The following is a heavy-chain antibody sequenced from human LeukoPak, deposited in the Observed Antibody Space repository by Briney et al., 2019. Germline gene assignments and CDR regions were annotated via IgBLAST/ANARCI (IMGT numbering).Heavy chain of an antibody. Sequence: SETLSLTCAVSGGSFSGYYWSWIRQPPGKGLEWIGEINHSGSTNYNPSLKSRVTISVDTSKNQFSLKLSSVTAADTAVYYCARGDGYCSGGSCSYNWFDPWGQGTLVTVSS. CDR2: INHSGST. CDR1: GGSFSGYY. D-gene: IGHD2-15*01. CDR3: ARGDGYCSGGSCSYNWFDP. J-gene: IGHJ5*02. V-gene: IGHV4-34*01.